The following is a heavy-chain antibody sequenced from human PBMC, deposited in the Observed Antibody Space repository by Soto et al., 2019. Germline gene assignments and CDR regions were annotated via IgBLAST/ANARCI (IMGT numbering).Heavy chain of an antibody. Sequence: GGSLRLSCAASGFTFSSYAMSWVRQAPGKGLEWVSAISGSGGSTYYADSVKGRFTISRDNSKNTLYLQMNSLRAEDTAVYYCAKAAGAPRRSGPRPYYYYYMDVWGKGTTVTVSS. CDR1: GFTFSSYA. CDR2: ISGSGGST. V-gene: IGHV3-23*01. J-gene: IGHJ6*03. D-gene: IGHD3-3*01. CDR3: AKAAGAPRRSGPRPYYYYYMDV.